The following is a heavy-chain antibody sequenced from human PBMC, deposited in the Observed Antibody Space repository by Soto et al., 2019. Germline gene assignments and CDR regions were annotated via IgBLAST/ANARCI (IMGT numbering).Heavy chain of an antibody. CDR2: IIPIFGTA. CDR3: ARLLYSRRWYDAFDI. V-gene: IGHV1-69*01. CDR1: GGTFSSYA. J-gene: IGHJ3*02. Sequence: QVQLVQSGAEVKKPGSSVKVSCKASGGTFSSYAISWVRQAPGQGLEWMGGIIPIFGTANYAQKFQGRVTISADESTSIAYMELSCLRSEDTAVYYCARLLYSRRWYDAFDIWGQGTMVTVSS. D-gene: IGHD6-13*01.